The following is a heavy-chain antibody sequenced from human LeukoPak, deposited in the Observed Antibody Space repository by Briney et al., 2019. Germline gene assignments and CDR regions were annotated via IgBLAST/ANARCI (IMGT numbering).Heavy chain of an antibody. J-gene: IGHJ5*02. CDR2: ISGDGGST. CDR1: GFTFDDYG. CDR3: AKDMGGSGRNWASNWFDP. Sequence: GGPLRLSCAASGFTFDDYGMHWVRQAPGKGLEWVSLISGDGGSTYQADSVKGRFTISRDNSKNSLYLQMNSLRTEDTALYYCAKDMGGSGRNWASNWFDPWGQGTLVIVSS. D-gene: IGHD1-26*01. V-gene: IGHV3-43*02.